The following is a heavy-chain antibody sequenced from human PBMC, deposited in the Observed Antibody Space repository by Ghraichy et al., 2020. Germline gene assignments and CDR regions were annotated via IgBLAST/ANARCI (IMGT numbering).Heavy chain of an antibody. D-gene: IGHD6-6*01. J-gene: IGHJ4*02. CDR3: VKYTSSSSFDS. CDR2: IYYRGST. CDR1: GGSISSDY. V-gene: IGHV4-59*01. Sequence: SETLSLTCTVSGGSISSDYWSWIRQPPGRGLEWIGYIYYRGSTNYNPSLKSRVTISINTSKNQFSLTLTSVTAADTAVYYCVKYTSSSSFDSWGQGTLVTVSS.